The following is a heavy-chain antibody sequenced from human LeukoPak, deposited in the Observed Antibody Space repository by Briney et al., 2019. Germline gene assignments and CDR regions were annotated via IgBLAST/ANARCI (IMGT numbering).Heavy chain of an antibody. V-gene: IGHV3-30*03. D-gene: IGHD3-10*01. J-gene: IGHJ6*02. CDR3: ARAPPPSVGLLWFGASDYYGMDV. CDR2: ISYDGSNK. CDR1: GFTFSSYG. Sequence: PGGSLRLSCAASGFTFSSYGMHWVRQAPGKGLEWVAVISYDGSNKYYADSVKGRFTISRDNSKNTLYLQMNSLRAEATAVYYCARAPPPSVGLLWFGASDYYGMDVWGQGTTVTVSS.